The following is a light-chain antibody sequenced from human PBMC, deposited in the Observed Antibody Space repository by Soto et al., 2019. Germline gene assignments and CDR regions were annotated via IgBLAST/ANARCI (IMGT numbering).Light chain of an antibody. J-gene: IGKJ4*01. CDR1: QSVSSTY. V-gene: IGKV3D-20*02. CDR3: QQRSNWPPT. Sequence: EIVLTQYPRTLSLSPGERALLSCRASQSVSSTYLAWYQQKPGQAPRLLIYGASSRATGIPDRFSGSGSGTDFTLTISSLDPKDFAVYYCQQRSNWPPTFGGRTKVDI. CDR2: GAS.